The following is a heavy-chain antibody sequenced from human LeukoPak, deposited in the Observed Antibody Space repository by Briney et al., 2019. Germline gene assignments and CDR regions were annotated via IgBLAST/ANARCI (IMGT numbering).Heavy chain of an antibody. J-gene: IGHJ4*02. Sequence: SETLSLTCAVYGGSFSGYFWSWIRQPPGKGLEWIGETNHSGSTNYNPSLKSRVTISVDTSKNQFSLKLSSVTAADTAVYYCARHAPYYDFWSGYYLSFSTIDYWGQGTLVTVSS. D-gene: IGHD3-3*01. CDR1: GGSFSGYF. CDR2: TNHSGST. CDR3: ARHAPYYDFWSGYYLSFSTIDY. V-gene: IGHV4-34*01.